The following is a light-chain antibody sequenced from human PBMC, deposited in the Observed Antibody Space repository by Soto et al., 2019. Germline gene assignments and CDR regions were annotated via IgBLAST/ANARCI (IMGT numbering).Light chain of an antibody. Sequence: DIPMTQSPSSLSASVGDRVIITCRASQAITNYLAWFQQKPGKVPKLLIYAASTLHSGVPSRFSGSGSGTDFTLTISSLQPEDVATYYCQNYKSAPRTFGQGTKVEI. J-gene: IGKJ1*01. CDR1: QAITNY. V-gene: IGKV1-27*01. CDR3: QNYKSAPRT. CDR2: AAS.